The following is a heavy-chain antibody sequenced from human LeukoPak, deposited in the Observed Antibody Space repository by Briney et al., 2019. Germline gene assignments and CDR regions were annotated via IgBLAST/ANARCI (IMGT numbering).Heavy chain of an antibody. J-gene: IGHJ6*03. Sequence: SGTLSLTCIVSGGSISSYYWSWIRQPPGKGLEWIGYIYYSGSTNYNPSLKSRVTISVDTSKNQFSLKLSSVTAADTAVYYCARTAGTSYYYYYMDVWGKGTTVTVSS. V-gene: IGHV4-59*01. CDR2: IYYSGST. CDR3: ARTAGTSYYYYYMDV. D-gene: IGHD6-19*01. CDR1: GGSISSYY.